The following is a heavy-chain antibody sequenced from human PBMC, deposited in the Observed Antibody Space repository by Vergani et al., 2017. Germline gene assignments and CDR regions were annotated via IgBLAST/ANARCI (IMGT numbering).Heavy chain of an antibody. CDR2: ISYDGSNK. D-gene: IGHD3-16*02. J-gene: IGHJ3*02. CDR1: GFTFSSYG. Sequence: QVQLVESGGGVVQPGRSLRLSCAASGFTFSSYGMHWVRQAPGKGLEWVAVISYDGSNKYYADSVKGRFTISRDNAKNSLYLQMNSLRAEDTAVYYCARAEGYDYIWGSYRYTELRADAFDIWGQGTMVTVSS. V-gene: IGHV3-30*03. CDR3: ARAEGYDYIWGSYRYTELRADAFDI.